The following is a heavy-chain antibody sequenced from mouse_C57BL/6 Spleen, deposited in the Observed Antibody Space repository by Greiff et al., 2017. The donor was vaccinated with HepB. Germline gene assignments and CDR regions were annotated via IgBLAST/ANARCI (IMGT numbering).Heavy chain of an antibody. CDR1: GYTFTEYT. CDR3: ARHEGAGATVRYYAMDY. J-gene: IGHJ4*01. CDR2: FYPGSGSI. V-gene: IGHV1-62-2*01. D-gene: IGHD1-1*01. Sequence: LVESGAELVKPGASVKLSCKASGYTFTEYTIHWVKQRSGQGLEWIGWFYPGSGSIKYNEKFKDKATLTADKSSSTVYMELSRLTSEDSAVYFCARHEGAGATVRYYAMDYWGQGTSVTVSS.